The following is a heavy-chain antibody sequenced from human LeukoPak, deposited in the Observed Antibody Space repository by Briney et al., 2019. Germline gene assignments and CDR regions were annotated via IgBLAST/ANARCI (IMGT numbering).Heavy chain of an antibody. CDR1: GYTFTGYF. CDR3: ARDLYGSGSSNWFDH. Sequence: ASVKVSCKTSGYTFTGYFMHWVRQAPGQGLEWMGWINPNNGDTNYAQTFQGRVTMTRDTSISTAYMELSNLRSDDTAMFYCARDLYGSGSSNWFDHWGQGTLVTVSS. J-gene: IGHJ5*02. V-gene: IGHV1-2*02. CDR2: INPNNGDT. D-gene: IGHD3-10*01.